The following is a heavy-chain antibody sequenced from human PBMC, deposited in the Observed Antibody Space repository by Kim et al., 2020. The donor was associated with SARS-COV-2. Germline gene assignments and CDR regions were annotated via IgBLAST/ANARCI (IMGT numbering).Heavy chain of an antibody. CDR3: ARGPDYYGSGRWKYFDY. V-gene: IGHV3-7*01. J-gene: IGHJ4*02. CDR2: IKQDGSEK. CDR1: GFTFSSYW. Sequence: GGSLRLSCAASGFTFSSYWMSWVRQAPGKGLEWVANIKQDGSEKYYVDSVKGRFTISRDNAKNSLYLQMNSLRAEDTAVYYCARGPDYYGSGRWKYFDYWGQGTLVTVSS. D-gene: IGHD3-10*01.